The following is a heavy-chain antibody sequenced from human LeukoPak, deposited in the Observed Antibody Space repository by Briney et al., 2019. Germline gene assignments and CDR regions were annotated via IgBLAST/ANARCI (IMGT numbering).Heavy chain of an antibody. CDR1: GYTYNNYW. D-gene: IGHD2-2*02. V-gene: IGHV5-51*01. CDR2: IYPGDSDT. J-gene: IGHJ4*02. CDR3: ARGYCTSPTCYKGFDY. Sequence: GESLKISCKGSGYTYNNYWIGGVRQMPGKGLEWMGIIYPGDSDTRYSPSFQGQVTISVDKSITTAYLQWSSLKASDTAMYYCARGYCTSPTCYKGFDYWGQGTLVTVSS.